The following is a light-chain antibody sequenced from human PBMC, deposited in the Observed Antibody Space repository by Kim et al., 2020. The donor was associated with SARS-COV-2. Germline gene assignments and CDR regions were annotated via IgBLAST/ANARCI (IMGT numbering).Light chain of an antibody. J-gene: IGKJ2*01. V-gene: IGKV3-15*01. Sequence: SVSSGERAPLSRTASQRVPTVLAWYQHTPGQAPGLLISDTSARACGLRVSYCGSGSGTEFSLTITSVQSEDFAVYFCQQYNKWPYVFGQGTKLEI. CDR1: QRVPTV. CDR3: QQYNKWPYV. CDR2: DTS.